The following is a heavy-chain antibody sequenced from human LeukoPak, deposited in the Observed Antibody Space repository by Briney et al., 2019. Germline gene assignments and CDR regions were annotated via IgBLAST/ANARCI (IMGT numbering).Heavy chain of an antibody. Sequence: SQTLSLTCAVSGGSISSGGYSWSWIRQPPGKGLEWIGYIYHSGSTYYNPSLKSRVTISVDRSKNQFSLKLSSVTAADTAVYYCARVPIGCGDYVEAFDIWGQGTMVTVSS. J-gene: IGHJ3*02. V-gene: IGHV4-30-2*01. CDR2: IYHSGST. CDR3: ARVPIGCGDYVEAFDI. CDR1: GGSISSGGYS. D-gene: IGHD4-17*01.